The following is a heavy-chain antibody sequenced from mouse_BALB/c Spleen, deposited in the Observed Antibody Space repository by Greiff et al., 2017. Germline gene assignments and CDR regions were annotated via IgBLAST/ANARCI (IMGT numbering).Heavy chain of an antibody. J-gene: IGHJ4*01. Sequence: VQLKESGAELVKPGASVKLSCTASGFNIKDTYMHWVKQRPEQGLEWIGRIDPANGNTKYDPKFQGKATITADTSSNTAYLQLSSLTSEDTAVYYCARRDYDAVDYWGQGTSVTVSS. CDR2: IDPANGNT. D-gene: IGHD2-4*01. V-gene: IGHV14-3*02. CDR1: GFNIKDTY. CDR3: ARRDYDAVDY.